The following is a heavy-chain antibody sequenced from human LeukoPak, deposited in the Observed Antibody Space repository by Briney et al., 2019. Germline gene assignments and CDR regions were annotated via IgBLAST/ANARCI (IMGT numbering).Heavy chain of an antibody. D-gene: IGHD4-17*01. CDR3: ARGDYGGWGFDP. J-gene: IGHJ5*02. Sequence: ASVKVSCKASGYTFTGYYMHWVRQAPGQGLEWMGWINPNSGGTNFAQKFQGRVTMTRDTSISTAYMELSRLRSDDTAVYYCARGDYGGWGFDPWGQGTLVTVSS. CDR1: GYTFTGYY. V-gene: IGHV1-2*02. CDR2: INPNSGGT.